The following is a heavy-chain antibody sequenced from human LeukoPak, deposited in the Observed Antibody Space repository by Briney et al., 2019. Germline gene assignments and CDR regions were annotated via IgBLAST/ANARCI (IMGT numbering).Heavy chain of an antibody. V-gene: IGHV4-59*01. CDR1: GGSISSYY. J-gene: IGHJ4*02. CDR2: IYYSGST. D-gene: IGHD6-13*01. CDR3: ARRFIAAAGHFDY. Sequence: SETLSLTCTVSGGSISSYYWSWIRQPPGKGLEGIGYIYYSGSTNYNPSLKSRVTISVDTSKNQFSLKLSSVTAADTAVYYCARRFIAAAGHFDYWGQGTLVTVSS.